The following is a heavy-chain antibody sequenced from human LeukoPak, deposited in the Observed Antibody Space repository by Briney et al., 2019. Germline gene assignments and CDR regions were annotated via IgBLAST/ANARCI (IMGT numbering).Heavy chain of an antibody. CDR1: GGSISSYY. CDR2: IYYSGST. D-gene: IGHD5-18*01. Sequence: SETLSLTRTVSGGSISSYYWSWFRQPAGKGLEWIGYIYYSGSTNYNPSLKSRVTISVDTSKNQFSLKLSSVTAADTAVYYCARDSGYSYGYFDYWGQGTLVTVSS. CDR3: ARDSGYSYGYFDY. V-gene: IGHV4-59*01. J-gene: IGHJ4*02.